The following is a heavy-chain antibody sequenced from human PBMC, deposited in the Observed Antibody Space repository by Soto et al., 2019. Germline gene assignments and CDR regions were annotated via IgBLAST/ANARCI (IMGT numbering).Heavy chain of an antibody. CDR3: ARSIRGTRRFNGMEV. V-gene: IGHV2-70*13. J-gene: IGHJ6*02. CDR1: GFSVTIGGMC. Sequence: VSGTTLVNPTGTLTLTCTFSGFSVTIGGMCGSWIRQSPGKALEWLALIERDDDDKYYSTSLKTRLTISKDTRKNQVVLTMANMEPADTATYYCARSIRGTRRFNGMEVWGQGTTVTVSS. D-gene: IGHD2-2*02. CDR2: IERDDDDK.